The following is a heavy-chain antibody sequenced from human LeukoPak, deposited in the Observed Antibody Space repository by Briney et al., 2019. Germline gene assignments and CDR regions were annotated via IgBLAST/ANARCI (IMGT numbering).Heavy chain of an antibody. CDR1: GGSISNYF. CDR2: IYSTGRS. Sequence: ETLSLTCTVSGGSISNYFWSWVRQPAGKGLEWIGRIYSTGRSDYNPSLKSRVTISVDTSKNQFSLKLSSVTAADTAVYYCARDPHGSGSYGFDYWGQGTLVTVSS. D-gene: IGHD3-10*01. V-gene: IGHV4-4*07. J-gene: IGHJ4*02. CDR3: ARDPHGSGSYGFDY.